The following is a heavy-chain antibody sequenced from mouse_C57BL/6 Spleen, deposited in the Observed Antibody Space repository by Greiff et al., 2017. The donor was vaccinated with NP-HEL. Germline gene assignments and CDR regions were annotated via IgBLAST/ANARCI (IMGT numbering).Heavy chain of an antibody. Sequence: QVQLKESGPGLVQPSQSLSITCTVSGFSLTSYGVHWVRQSPGKGLEWLGVIWSGGSTDYNAAFISRLSISKDNSKSQVFFNMNSLQADDTAIYCCARGGYGEYFDVWGTGTTVTVSS. CDR2: IWSGGST. J-gene: IGHJ1*03. D-gene: IGHD3-1*01. CDR3: ARGGYGEYFDV. V-gene: IGHV2-2*01. CDR1: GFSLTSYG.